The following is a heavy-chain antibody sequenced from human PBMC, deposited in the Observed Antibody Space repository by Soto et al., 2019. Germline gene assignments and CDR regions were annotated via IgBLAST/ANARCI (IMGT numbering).Heavy chain of an antibody. CDR2: ISGSGGST. J-gene: IGHJ4*02. CDR3: AKDLFDILTGPIDY. V-gene: IGHV3-23*01. CDR1: GFTFSSYA. Sequence: PGGSLRLSCAASGFTFSSYARSWVRQAPGKGLEWVSAISGSGGSTYYADSVKGRFTISRDNSKNTLYLQMNSLRAEDTAVYYCAKDLFDILTGPIDYWGQGTLVTVSS. D-gene: IGHD3-9*01.